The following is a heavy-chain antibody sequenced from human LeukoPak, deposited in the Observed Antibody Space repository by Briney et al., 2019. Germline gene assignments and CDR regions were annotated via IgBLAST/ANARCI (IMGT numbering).Heavy chain of an antibody. J-gene: IGHJ5*02. CDR1: GYTFTNNW. D-gene: IGHD5-24*01. Sequence: ASVRVSCKAFGYTFTNNWMHWVRQAPGQGPEWMGLISPTGGSTAYAQKFQGRVTLTRDMSTSTDYLELSSLRSEDTAVYYCARDNSVRDEAWWFYPWGQGTLVTVSS. V-gene: IGHV1-46*01. CDR2: ISPTGGST. CDR3: ARDNSVRDEAWWFYP.